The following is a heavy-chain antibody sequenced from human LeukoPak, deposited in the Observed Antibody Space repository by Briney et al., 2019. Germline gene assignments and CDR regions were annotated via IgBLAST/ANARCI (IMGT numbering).Heavy chain of an antibody. V-gene: IGHV3-30-3*01. CDR3: ARAKYGSGSPFDY. CDR1: GFTFSSYA. J-gene: IGHJ4*02. CDR2: ISYDGSNK. D-gene: IGHD3-10*01. Sequence: GGSLRLSCAASGFTFSSYAMHWVRQAPGKGLEWVAVISYDGSNKYYADSVKGRFTISRDNSENTLYLQMNSLRAEDTAVYYCARAKYGSGSPFDYWGQGTLVTVSS.